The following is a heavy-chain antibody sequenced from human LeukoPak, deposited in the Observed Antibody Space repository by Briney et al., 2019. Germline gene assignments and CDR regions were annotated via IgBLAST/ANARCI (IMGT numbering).Heavy chain of an antibody. V-gene: IGHV6-1*01. CDR1: GDSVSSNSAA. J-gene: IGHJ5*02. CDR3: AALLVRGTWFDP. Sequence: SQTLSLTCAISGDSVSSNSAAWNWIRQSPSRGLEWLGSTYYRSKWYHDYAISVKSLITSNPDTTKNQFSLQMSFVTAADTAVYYCAALLVRGTWFDPWGQGTLVTVSS. D-gene: IGHD1-26*01. CDR2: TYYRSKWYH.